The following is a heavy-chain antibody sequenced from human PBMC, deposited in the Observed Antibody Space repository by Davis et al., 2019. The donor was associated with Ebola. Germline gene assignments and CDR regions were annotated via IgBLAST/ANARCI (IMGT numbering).Heavy chain of an antibody. Sequence: AASVTVSCKASGGTFTKHIINWVRQAPGQGLEWMGVIIPIFGTTNYAQKLQGRVTMTTDTSTSTAYMELRSLRSDDTAVYYCARDLAHHGWFDPWGQGTLVTVSS. V-gene: IGHV1-69*05. J-gene: IGHJ5*02. CDR2: IIPIFGTT. D-gene: IGHD1-14*01. CDR3: ARDLAHHGWFDP. CDR1: GGTFTKHI.